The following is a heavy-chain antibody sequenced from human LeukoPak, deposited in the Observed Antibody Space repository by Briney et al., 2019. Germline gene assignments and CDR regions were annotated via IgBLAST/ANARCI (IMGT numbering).Heavy chain of an antibody. Sequence: SETLSLTCTVSGGSISSSSYYWGWIRQPPGKGLEWIGSIYYSGSTYYNPSLKSRVTISVDTSKNQFSLKLSSVTAADTAVYYCASALGYCSGGSCYEAPWFDPWGLGTLVTVSS. CDR3: ASALGYCSGGSCYEAPWFDP. CDR2: IYYSGST. CDR1: GGSISSSSYY. J-gene: IGHJ5*02. V-gene: IGHV4-39*07. D-gene: IGHD2-15*01.